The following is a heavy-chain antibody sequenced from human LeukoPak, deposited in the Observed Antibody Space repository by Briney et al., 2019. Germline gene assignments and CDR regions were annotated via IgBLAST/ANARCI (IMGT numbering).Heavy chain of an antibody. CDR1: GGTFISYA. D-gene: IGHD5-18*01. Sequence: SVKVSCKASGGTFISYATSWVRQAPGQGLEWMGGIIPIFGTANYAQKFQGRVTITADKSTSTAYMELSSLRSEDTAVYYCARDVDTAMARSRDKIPFDYWGQGTLVTVSS. CDR2: IIPIFGTA. CDR3: ARDVDTAMARSRDKIPFDY. V-gene: IGHV1-69*06. J-gene: IGHJ4*02.